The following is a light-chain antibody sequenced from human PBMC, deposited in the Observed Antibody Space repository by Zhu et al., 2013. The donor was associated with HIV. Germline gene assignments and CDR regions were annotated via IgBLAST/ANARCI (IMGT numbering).Light chain of an antibody. CDR2: WAS. J-gene: IGKJ2*01. CDR1: QSVLYSSNNKNY. CDR3: QQYYSTPHT. Sequence: DIVMTQSPDSLAVSLGERATINCKSSQSVLYSSNNKNYLAWYQQKPGQPPKLLIYWASTRESGVPDRFNGSGSGTDFTLTISSLQAEDVAVYYCQQYYSTPHTFGQGTKLGIK. V-gene: IGKV4-1*01.